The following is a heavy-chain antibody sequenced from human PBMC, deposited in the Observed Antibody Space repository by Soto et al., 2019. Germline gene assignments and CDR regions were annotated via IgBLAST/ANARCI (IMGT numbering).Heavy chain of an antibody. CDR2: INPNSGGT. V-gene: IGHV1-2*02. J-gene: IGHJ5*02. CDR1: GYTFTDYY. D-gene: IGHD4-4*01. CDR3: ARSPPGDSKTNWFDP. Sequence: QVQLVQSGAEVKKPGASVKVSCKASGYTFTDYYIHWVRQAPGQGLEWMGWINPNSGGTKYAQKFQGRVTMTRDTSISTACMELSRLRSDDTAVYYCARSPPGDSKTNWFDPWGQGTLVTVSS.